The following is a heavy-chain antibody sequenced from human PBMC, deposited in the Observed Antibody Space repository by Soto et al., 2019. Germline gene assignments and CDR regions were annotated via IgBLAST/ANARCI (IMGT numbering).Heavy chain of an antibody. V-gene: IGHV2-70*01. D-gene: IGHD1-26*01. CDR2: IDWDDDK. CDR3: ARIQVRGGSYLGFDY. Sequence: SGPTLVKPTQTLTLTCTFSGFSLSTSGMCVSWIRQPPGKALEWLALIDWDDDKYYSTSLKTRLTISKDTSKNQVVLTMTNMDPVDTATYYCARIQVRGGSYLGFDYWGQGTLVTVSS. J-gene: IGHJ4*02. CDR1: GFSLSTSGMC.